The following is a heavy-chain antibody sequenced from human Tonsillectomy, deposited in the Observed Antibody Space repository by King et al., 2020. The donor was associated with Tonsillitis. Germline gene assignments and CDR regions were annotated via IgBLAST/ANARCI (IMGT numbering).Heavy chain of an antibody. CDR1: GGSISSYY. Sequence: QLQESGPGLVKPSETLSLTCTVSGGSISSYYWSWIRQPPGKGLEWMGYIYYSGSTNYNPSLTSRVTISVDTSKNQFSLKLSSVTAADTAVYYCARPYSGSYDAFDIWGQGTMVTVSS. D-gene: IGHD1-26*01. J-gene: IGHJ3*02. CDR2: IYYSGST. CDR3: ARPYSGSYDAFDI. V-gene: IGHV4-59*08.